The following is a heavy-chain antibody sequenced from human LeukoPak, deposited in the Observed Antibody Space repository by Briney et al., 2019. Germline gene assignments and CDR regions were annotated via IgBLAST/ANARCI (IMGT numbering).Heavy chain of an antibody. CDR1: GFTFSSYG. V-gene: IGHV3-30*18. CDR2: ISYDGSNK. D-gene: IGHD3-22*01. Sequence: PGGSLRLSCAASGFTFSSYGMHWVRQAPGKGLEWVAVISYDGSNKYYADSVKGRFTISRDNSKNTLYLQMNSLRAEDTAVYYCAKVYYYDSSGSGNDAFDIWGQGTMVTVSS. CDR3: AKVYYYDSSGSGNDAFDI. J-gene: IGHJ3*02.